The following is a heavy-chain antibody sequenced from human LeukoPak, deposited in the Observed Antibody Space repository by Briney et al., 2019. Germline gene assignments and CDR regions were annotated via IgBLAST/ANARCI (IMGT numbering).Heavy chain of an antibody. J-gene: IGHJ4*02. Sequence: PSETLSLTCAVYGGSFGGYYWSWIRQPPGKGLEWIGEINHSGSTNYNPSLKSRVTISVDTSKNQFSLKLSSVTAADTAVYYCARVRKTYYYDSSGYDYWGQGTLVTVSS. D-gene: IGHD3-22*01. CDR1: GGSFGGYY. CDR2: INHSGST. V-gene: IGHV4-34*01. CDR3: ARVRKTYYYDSSGYDY.